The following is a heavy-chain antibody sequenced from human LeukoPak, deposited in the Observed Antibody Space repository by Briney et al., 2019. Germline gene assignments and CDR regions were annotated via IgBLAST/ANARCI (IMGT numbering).Heavy chain of an antibody. D-gene: IGHD1-26*01. CDR3: ARPAHPSGSSKGAD. CDR2: IYYSGST. J-gene: IGHJ4*02. CDR1: GGSISSYY. V-gene: IGHV4-59*08. Sequence: SETLSLTCTVSGGSISSYYWSWVRQPPGKGLEWIGYIYYSGSTNYNPSLKSRVTISVDTSKNQFSLKLSSVTAADTAVYYCARPAHPSGSSKGADWGQGTLVTVSS.